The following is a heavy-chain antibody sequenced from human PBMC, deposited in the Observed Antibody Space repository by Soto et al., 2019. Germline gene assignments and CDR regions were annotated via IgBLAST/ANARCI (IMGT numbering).Heavy chain of an antibody. D-gene: IGHD4-17*01. Sequence: GASVKVSCKASGYTFTSYDINWVRQATGQGLEWMGWMNPNSGNTGYAQKFQGRVTMTRNTSISTAYTELSSLRSEDTAVYYCARGLRYYYYMDVWGKGTTVTV. V-gene: IGHV1-8*01. J-gene: IGHJ6*03. CDR2: MNPNSGNT. CDR1: GYTFTSYD. CDR3: ARGLRYYYYMDV.